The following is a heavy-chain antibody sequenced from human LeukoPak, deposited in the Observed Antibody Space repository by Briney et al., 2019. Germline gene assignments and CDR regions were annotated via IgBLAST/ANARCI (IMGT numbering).Heavy chain of an antibody. Sequence: GGSLRLSCAASGFTFSSYGMHWVRQAPGKGLEWVAVISYDGSNKYYADSVKGRFTISRDNSKNTLYLQMNSLRAEDTAVYYCAKVPGPIAAAGDYWGQGTLVTVSS. J-gene: IGHJ4*02. CDR2: ISYDGSNK. CDR1: GFTFSSYG. V-gene: IGHV3-30*18. D-gene: IGHD6-13*01. CDR3: AKVPGPIAAAGDY.